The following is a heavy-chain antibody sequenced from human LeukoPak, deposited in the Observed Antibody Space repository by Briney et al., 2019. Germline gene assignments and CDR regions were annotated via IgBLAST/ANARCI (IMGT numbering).Heavy chain of an antibody. CDR1: GFTFSSYA. V-gene: IGHV3-23*01. J-gene: IGHJ5*02. D-gene: IGHD2-2*01. CDR3: AKGGYCSSTSCYVNWFDP. CDR2: ISGSGGST. Sequence: PGGSLRLSCAASGFTFSSYAMSWVRQAPGKGLERVSAISGSGGSTYYADSVKGRFTISRDNSKNTLYLQMNSLRAEDTAVYYCAKGGYCSSTSCYVNWFDPWGQGTLVTVSS.